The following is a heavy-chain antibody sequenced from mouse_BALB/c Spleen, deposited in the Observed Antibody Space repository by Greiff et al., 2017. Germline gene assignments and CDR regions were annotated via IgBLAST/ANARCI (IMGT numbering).Heavy chain of an antibody. CDR2: ISSGGST. CDR3: ARGGDYYGYAMDY. V-gene: IGHV5-6-5*01. Sequence: EVKLVESGGGLVKPGGSLKLSCAASGFTFSSYAMSWVRQTPEKRLEWVASISSGGSTYYPDSVKCRFTISRDNARNILYLQMSSLRSEDTAMYYCARGGDYYGYAMDYWGQGTSVTVSS. J-gene: IGHJ4*01. CDR1: GFTFSSYA. D-gene: IGHD2-1*01.